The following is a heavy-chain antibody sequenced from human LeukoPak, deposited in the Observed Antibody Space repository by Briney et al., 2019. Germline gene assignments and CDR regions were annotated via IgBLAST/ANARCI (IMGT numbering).Heavy chain of an antibody. Sequence: SETLSLTCTVSGGSISTYHWSWIRQPPGKGLEWIGYIYYSGGTNYNPSLKSRVTISVDTSKNQFSLKLSSVTAADTAVYYCARMLGWGYYMDVWGKGTTVTVSS. D-gene: IGHD3-16*01. J-gene: IGHJ6*03. CDR1: GGSISTYH. V-gene: IGHV4-59*01. CDR3: ARMLGWGYYMDV. CDR2: IYYSGGT.